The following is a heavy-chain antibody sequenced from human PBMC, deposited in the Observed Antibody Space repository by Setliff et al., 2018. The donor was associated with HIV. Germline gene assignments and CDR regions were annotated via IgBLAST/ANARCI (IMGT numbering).Heavy chain of an antibody. CDR2: MNPNSGNT. J-gene: IGHJ6*03. Sequence: ASVKVSCKASGYTFKNYGINWVRQATGQGLEWMGWMNPNSGNTGYAQKFQGRVTMTRNTSISTAYMELSSLRSDDTAVYYCARGRNYDSSGYGDYYYYMDVWGKGTTVTVSS. CDR3: ARGRNYDSSGYGDYYYYMDV. CDR1: GYTFKNYG. D-gene: IGHD3-22*01. V-gene: IGHV1-8*02.